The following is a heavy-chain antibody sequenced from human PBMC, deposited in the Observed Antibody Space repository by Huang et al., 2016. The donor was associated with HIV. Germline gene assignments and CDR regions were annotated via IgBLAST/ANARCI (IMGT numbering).Heavy chain of an antibody. CDR2: ISVSRGKT. CDR1: EFTWSSYG. D-gene: IGHD2-8*02. V-gene: IGHV3-23*01. CDR3: AKKGGLTGFQPLDY. Sequence: EVQLLESGGGLVQPGGSLRLSCTASEFTWSSYGMSWVRQAPGKGLGGVSTISVSRGKTYDADSVKGRFTISRDKSKNTLYLQMNSLRAEDTAVYFCAKKGGLTGFQPLDYWGQGTQVTVSS. J-gene: IGHJ4*02.